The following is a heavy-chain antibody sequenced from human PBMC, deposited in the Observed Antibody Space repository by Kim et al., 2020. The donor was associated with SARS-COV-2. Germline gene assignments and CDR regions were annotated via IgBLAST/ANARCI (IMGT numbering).Heavy chain of an antibody. Sequence: GGSLRLSCAASGFTFSTYTMNWVRQAPGKGLEWVSYISSSSSTIYYADSVKGRFTISRDNAKNSLYLQMNSLRDEDTAVYYCATPYGVGATLLEYWGQATLVTVS. D-gene: IGHD1-26*01. CDR1: GFTFSTYT. J-gene: IGHJ4*02. CDR3: ATPYGVGATLLEY. CDR2: ISSSSSTI. V-gene: IGHV3-48*02.